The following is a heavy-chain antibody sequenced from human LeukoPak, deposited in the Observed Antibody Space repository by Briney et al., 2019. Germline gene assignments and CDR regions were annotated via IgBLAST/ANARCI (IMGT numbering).Heavy chain of an antibody. Sequence: GGSLRPSCAASGFTFSSYAMSWVRQAPGKGLEWVSAISGSGGSTYYADSVKGRFTISRDNSKNTLYLQMNGLRAEDTAVYYCAKVITFRWFDPWGQGTLVTVSS. CDR2: ISGSGGST. D-gene: IGHD3-16*01. J-gene: IGHJ5*02. CDR1: GFTFSSYA. CDR3: AKVITFRWFDP. V-gene: IGHV3-23*01.